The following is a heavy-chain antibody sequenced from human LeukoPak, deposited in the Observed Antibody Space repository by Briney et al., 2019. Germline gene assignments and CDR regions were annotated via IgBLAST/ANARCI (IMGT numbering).Heavy chain of an antibody. D-gene: IGHD3-16*01. J-gene: IGHJ4*02. V-gene: IGHV3-33*01. Sequence: PGRSLRLSCATSGFTFDTHGMHWVRQAPGKGLEWVAVIWYDGNTKYCADSVKGRFSISRDNSKNSLFLQMNSLRAEDTALYYCARDVFADSSGGSFDYWGQGTLVTVSS. CDR2: IWYDGNTK. CDR1: GFTFDTHG. CDR3: ARDVFADSSGGSFDY.